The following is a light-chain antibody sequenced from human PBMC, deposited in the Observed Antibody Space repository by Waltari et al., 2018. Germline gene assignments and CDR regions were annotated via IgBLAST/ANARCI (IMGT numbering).Light chain of an antibody. V-gene: IGKV1-5*03. CDR2: KAS. CDR3: QQYNPSSPWT. J-gene: IGKJ1*01. CDR1: QSVSSW. Sequence: DIHMTQSPSTLSASVGDRVTITCRATQSVSSWLAWYQQQPNKAPKLLIYKASTVETGVPSRVSGSGSGTEFSLTIDSLQPEDFATYYCQQYNPSSPWTFGQGTKV.